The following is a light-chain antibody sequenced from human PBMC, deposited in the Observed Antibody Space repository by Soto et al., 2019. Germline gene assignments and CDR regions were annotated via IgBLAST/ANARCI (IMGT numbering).Light chain of an antibody. CDR1: QSVLYSSNNKNY. J-gene: IGKJ2*01. CDR3: QQYYSVPYT. CDR2: WAS. Sequence: DIVMTQSPDSLAVSLGERATINCKSSQSVLYSSNNKNYLAWYQQKPGQPPKLLIYWASTRGPGVPDRFSGGGAGTYFTLTISSLQAEDVAVYYCQQYYSVPYTFGQGTKLEIK. V-gene: IGKV4-1*01.